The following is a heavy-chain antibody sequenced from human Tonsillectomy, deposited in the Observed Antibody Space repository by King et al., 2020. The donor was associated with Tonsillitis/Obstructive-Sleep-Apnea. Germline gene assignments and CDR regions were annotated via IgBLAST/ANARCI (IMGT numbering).Heavy chain of an antibody. CDR2: IWDDGSNK. CDR1: GFTFNIYG. CDR3: VRSREVTTSHWYFDL. D-gene: IGHD4-11*01. Sequence: VQLVESGGGVVQPGRSLRLSCAASGFTFNIYGMHWVRQAPGKGLEWVTFIWDDGSNKYYADSVKGRFTISRDNSKNTLCLQMNSLRAEETAVYYCVRSREVTTSHWYFDLWGRGTLVTVSS. V-gene: IGHV3-33*01. J-gene: IGHJ2*01.